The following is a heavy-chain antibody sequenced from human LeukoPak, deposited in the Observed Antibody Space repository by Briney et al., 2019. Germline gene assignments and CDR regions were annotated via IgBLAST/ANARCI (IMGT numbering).Heavy chain of an antibody. Sequence: PSETLSLTCAVYAGSFSGYYWSWIRQPPGKGLEWIGEINHSGSTNYNPSLKSRVTISVDTSKNQFSLKLTSVTAADTAVYYCARMYYFDSSGKFDYWGQGTLVTVSS. CDR3: ARMYYFDSSGKFDY. CDR2: INHSGST. CDR1: AGSFSGYY. D-gene: IGHD3-22*01. V-gene: IGHV4-34*01. J-gene: IGHJ4*02.